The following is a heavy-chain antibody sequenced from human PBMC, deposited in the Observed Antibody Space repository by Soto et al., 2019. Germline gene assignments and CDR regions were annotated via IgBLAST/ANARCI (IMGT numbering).Heavy chain of an antibody. CDR3: AKKDAGYYYDSSGYRAY. CDR1: GFTFSSYA. D-gene: IGHD3-22*01. V-gene: IGHV3-23*01. J-gene: IGHJ4*02. Sequence: HPGVSLRLSCAASGFTFSSYAMSWVRQAPGKGLEWVSAISGSGGSTYYADSVKGRFTISRDNSKNTLYLQMNSLRAEDTAVYYCAKKDAGYYYDSSGYRAYWGQGTLVTVYS. CDR2: ISGSGGST.